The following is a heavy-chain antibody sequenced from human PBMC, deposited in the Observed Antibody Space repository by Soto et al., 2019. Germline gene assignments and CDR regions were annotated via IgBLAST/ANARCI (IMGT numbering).Heavy chain of an antibody. J-gene: IGHJ6*03. V-gene: IGHV1-8*01. D-gene: IGHD3-3*01. CDR3: ARIYDFWSGYFTRGGDYYYMDV. Sequence: ASVKGSCKASGYTFTSDDIDWLRQATGQGLEWIGWMNPNSGNTGYAQKFQGRVTMTRNTSISTAYMELSSLRSEDTAVYYCARIYDFWSGYFTRGGDYYYMDVWGKGTTVTVSS. CDR1: GYTFTSDD. CDR2: MNPNSGNT.